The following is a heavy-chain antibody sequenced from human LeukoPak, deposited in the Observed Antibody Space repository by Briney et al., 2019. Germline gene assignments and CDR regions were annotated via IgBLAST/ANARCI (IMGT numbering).Heavy chain of an antibody. V-gene: IGHV3-23*01. J-gene: IGHJ4*02. D-gene: IGHD3-10*01. CDR3: AKAPQQIHYYGSGSFDY. CDR2: ISGSGGST. Sequence: PGGSLRLSCAASGFTFSSYAMSWVRQAPGKGLEWVSAISGSGGSTYYADSVKGRFTISRDNSKNTLYLQMNSLRAEDTAVYYCAKAPQQIHYYGSGSFDYWGQGILVTVSS. CDR1: GFTFSSYA.